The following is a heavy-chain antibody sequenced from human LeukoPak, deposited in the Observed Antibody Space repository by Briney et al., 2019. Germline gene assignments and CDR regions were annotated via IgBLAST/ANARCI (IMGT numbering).Heavy chain of an antibody. CDR3: AKVSDYDFWSGYLGDY. CDR2: VTKAGSYP. J-gene: IGHJ4*02. Sequence: AGGSLRLSCAASGFTFSNYDMNWVRQAPGKGLEWVSTVTKAGSYPHYADSVQGRFTISRDNSKNTLYLQMNSLRAEDTAVYYCAKVSDYDFWSGYLGDYWGQGTLVTVSS. D-gene: IGHD3-3*01. V-gene: IGHV3-23*01. CDR1: GFTFSNYD.